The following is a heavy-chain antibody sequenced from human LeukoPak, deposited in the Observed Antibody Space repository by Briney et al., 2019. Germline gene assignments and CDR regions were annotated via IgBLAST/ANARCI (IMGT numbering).Heavy chain of an antibody. D-gene: IGHD3-22*01. J-gene: IGHJ6*02. V-gene: IGHV1-18*01. CDR3: ARDPASMIVVVISNYYYGMDV. Sequence: GASVKVSCKASGYTFTSYAMHWVRQAPGQRLEWMGWISAYNGNTNYAQKLQGRVTMTTDTSTSTAYMELRSLRSDDTAVYYCARDPASMIVVVISNYYYGMDVWGQGTTVTVSS. CDR1: GYTFTSYA. CDR2: ISAYNGNT.